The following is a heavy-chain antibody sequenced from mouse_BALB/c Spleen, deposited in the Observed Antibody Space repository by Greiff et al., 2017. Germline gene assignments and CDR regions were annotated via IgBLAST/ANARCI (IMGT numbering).Heavy chain of an antibody. V-gene: IGHV1S29*02. CDR3: ARGTGTAWFAY. D-gene: IGHD4-1*01. CDR1: GYTFTDYN. J-gene: IGHJ3*01. Sequence: EVQLQQSGPELVKPGASVKISCKASGYTFTDYNMHWVKQSHGKSLEWIGYIYPYNGGTGYNQKFKSKATLTVDNSSSTAYMELRSLTSEDSAVYYCARGTGTAWFAYWGQGTLVTVSA. CDR2: IYPYNGGT.